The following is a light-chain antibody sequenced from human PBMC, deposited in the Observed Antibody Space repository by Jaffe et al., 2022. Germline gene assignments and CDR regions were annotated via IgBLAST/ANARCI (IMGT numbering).Light chain of an antibody. CDR2: GAS. V-gene: IGKV3-15*01. J-gene: IGKJ3*01. CDR3: QQYNTWPAFT. CDR1: QSVSSN. Sequence: EIVMTQSPATLSVSPGERATLSCRASQSVSSNLAWYQQKPGQAPRLLIYGASTRATGIPARFSGSGSGTEFTLTISSLQSEDFAIYYCQQYNTWPAFTFGPGTKVDIK.